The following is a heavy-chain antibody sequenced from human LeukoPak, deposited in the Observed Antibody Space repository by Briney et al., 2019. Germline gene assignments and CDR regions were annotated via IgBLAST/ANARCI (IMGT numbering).Heavy chain of an antibody. J-gene: IGHJ4*02. D-gene: IGHD3-22*01. CDR2: INYDGSQK. Sequence: GGSLRLSCVASGFSFSNSWMAWVRQAPGKGLEWVGNINYDGSQKYYVDSVKGRFTISRDNAKNSLYLEMNSLRADDTAVYFCASSYDSSGNDWGQGAMVTVSS. V-gene: IGHV3-7*01. CDR1: GFSFSNSW. CDR3: ASSYDSSGND.